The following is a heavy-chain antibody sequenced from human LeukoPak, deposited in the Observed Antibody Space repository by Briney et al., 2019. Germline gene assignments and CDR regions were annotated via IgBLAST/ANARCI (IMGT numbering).Heavy chain of an antibody. CDR1: GFIFSRYE. CDR2: ISTSGSGI. CDR3: ARRGFYDTSGYLFDY. D-gene: IGHD3-22*01. J-gene: IGHJ4*02. Sequence: GGSLRLSCVASGFIFSRYEMNWVRQAPAKGLEWVSYISTSGSGIYYADSVKGRFTISRDNAKNSLYLQMNSLRAEDTAVYYCARRGFYDTSGYLFDYWGQGTLVTVSS. V-gene: IGHV3-48*03.